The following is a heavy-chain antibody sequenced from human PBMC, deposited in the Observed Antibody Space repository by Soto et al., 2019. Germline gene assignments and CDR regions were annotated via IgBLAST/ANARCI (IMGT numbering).Heavy chain of an antibody. CDR2: ISGSGGST. J-gene: IGHJ6*03. CDR3: AKELYSTPEYYMDV. CDR1: GFTFSSYA. Sequence: GGSLRLSCAASGFTFSSYAMSWVRQAPGKGLEWVSAISGSGGSTYYADSVKGRFTISRDNSKSTLYLQMNSLRAEDTAVYYCAKELYSTPEYYMDVWGKGTTVTVSS. V-gene: IGHV3-23*01. D-gene: IGHD2-15*01.